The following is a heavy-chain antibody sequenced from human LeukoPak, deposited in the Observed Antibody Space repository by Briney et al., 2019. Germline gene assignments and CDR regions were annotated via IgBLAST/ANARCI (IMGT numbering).Heavy chain of an antibody. CDR2: IYYSGST. Sequence: SETLSLTCTVSGVSVSSGSYYWSWIRQPPGKGLEWIGYIYYSGSTNYNPSLKSRVTISVDTSKNQFSLKLSSVTAADTAVYYCARDPKAGSGSYYDVNYYGMDVWGKGTTVTVSS. CDR3: ARDPKAGSGSYYDVNYYGMDV. J-gene: IGHJ6*04. CDR1: GVSVSSGSYY. D-gene: IGHD3-10*01. V-gene: IGHV4-61*01.